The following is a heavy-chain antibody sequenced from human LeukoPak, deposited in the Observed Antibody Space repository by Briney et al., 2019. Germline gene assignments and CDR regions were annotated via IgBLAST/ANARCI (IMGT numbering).Heavy chain of an antibody. CDR2: IIPMFGTA. Sequence: GASVKVSCKASGGTFSSYAITWVRQAPGQGLEWMGVIIPMFGTANYTQKFQDRVTITADESTSTAYMELSSLRAEDTAVYFCAREVNGYNRKDMVSETNSYYYMDVWGKGTTVTVSS. J-gene: IGHJ6*03. V-gene: IGHV1-69*13. CDR1: GGTFSSYA. D-gene: IGHD1-20*01. CDR3: AREVNGYNRKDMVSETNSYYYMDV.